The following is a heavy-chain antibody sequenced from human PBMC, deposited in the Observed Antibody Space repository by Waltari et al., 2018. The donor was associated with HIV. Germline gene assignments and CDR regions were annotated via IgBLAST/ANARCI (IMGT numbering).Heavy chain of an antibody. D-gene: IGHD2-21*02. J-gene: IGHJ4*02. CDR1: GVNFGAYD. CDR3: ARGVNLRCTGDCYSAY. CDR2: IRSKPYGGTR. Sequence: EVHLVESGGGLVQPGRSLRLSCKASGVNFGAYDVTWFRQAPGKGLEWVGFIRSKPYGGTREYAASVKGRFTISRDDSKNIAFLQMDSLKIEDTAVYYCARGVNLRCTGDCYSAYWGQGTLVTVSS. V-gene: IGHV3-49*03.